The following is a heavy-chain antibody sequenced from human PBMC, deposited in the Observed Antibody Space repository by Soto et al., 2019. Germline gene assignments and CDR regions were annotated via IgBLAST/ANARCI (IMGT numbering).Heavy chain of an antibody. CDR2: ISSSGSTI. Sequence: GGSLRLSCAASGFTFSDYYMSWIRQAPGKGLEWVSYISSSGSTIYYADSVKGRFTISRDNAKNSLYLQMNSLRAEDTAVYYCARDKGITIFGVANDAFDIWGQGTMVTVSS. CDR3: ARDKGITIFGVANDAFDI. D-gene: IGHD3-3*01. CDR1: GFTFSDYY. V-gene: IGHV3-11*01. J-gene: IGHJ3*02.